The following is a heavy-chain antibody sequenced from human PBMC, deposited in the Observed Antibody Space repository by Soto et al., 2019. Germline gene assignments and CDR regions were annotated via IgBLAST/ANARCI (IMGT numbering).Heavy chain of an antibody. V-gene: IGHV3-30-3*01. J-gene: IGHJ5*02. CDR2: ISYDGSNK. CDR3: ARSRGGSSTKYNWFDP. D-gene: IGHD6-6*01. CDR1: GFTFSSYA. Sequence: VGSLRLSCAASGFTFSSYAMHWVRQAPGKGLEWVAVISYDGSNKYYADSVKGRFTISRDNSKNTLYLQMNSLRAEDTAVYYCARSRGGSSTKYNWFDPWGQGTLVTVSS.